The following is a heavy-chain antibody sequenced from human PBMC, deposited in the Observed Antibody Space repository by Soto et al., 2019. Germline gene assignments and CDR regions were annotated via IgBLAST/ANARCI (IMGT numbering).Heavy chain of an antibody. Sequence: GGSLIHSCAAAGFSGSNNYMTWVRQAPGKGLEWVSVIYDGGTTYYADSVKGRFTISRDNSKSTLYLQMNSLRAEDTAVYYCARLVATTPPGDYWGQGTLVTVSS. CDR1: GFSGSNNY. CDR3: ARLVATTPPGDY. D-gene: IGHD5-12*01. J-gene: IGHJ4*02. CDR2: IYDGGTT. V-gene: IGHV3-66*01.